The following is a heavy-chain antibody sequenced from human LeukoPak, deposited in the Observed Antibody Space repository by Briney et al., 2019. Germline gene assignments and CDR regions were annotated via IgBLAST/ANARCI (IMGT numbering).Heavy chain of an antibody. J-gene: IGHJ4*02. Sequence: PGGSLRLSCAASGFTVNSNYMTWVRQAPGKGLEWVSVIHSGGSTFYADFVKGRFTISRDNSKNTLYLRMNSLRAEDTAVYYCAKDQGGDFYYFDYWGQGTLVTVSS. D-gene: IGHD2-21*02. CDR3: AKDQGGDFYYFDY. CDR1: GFTVNSNY. V-gene: IGHV3-53*01. CDR2: IHSGGST.